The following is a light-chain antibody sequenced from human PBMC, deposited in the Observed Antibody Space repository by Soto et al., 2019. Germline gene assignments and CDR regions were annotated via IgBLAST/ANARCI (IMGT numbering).Light chain of an antibody. CDR1: QSVSRSY. CDR3: KQYGDSTYT. V-gene: IGKV3-20*01. J-gene: IGKJ2*01. Sequence: EIVLTQSPGTLSLSPGERATLSCRASQSVSRSYLAWYQQKPGQAPRLLIYDASNRATGIPDRFSGSGSGTDFTLTISRREPEDFAVYYCKQYGDSTYTFGQGTKLEIK. CDR2: DAS.